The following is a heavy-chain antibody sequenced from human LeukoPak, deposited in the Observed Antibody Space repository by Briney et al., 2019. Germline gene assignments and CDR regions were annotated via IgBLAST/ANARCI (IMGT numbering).Heavy chain of an antibody. D-gene: IGHD2-2*01. CDR3: ARDSYCSSTSCYAPVDY. CDR1: GHTFTGYY. J-gene: IGHJ4*02. V-gene: IGHV1-2*02. Sequence: ASVKVSCKASGHTFTGYYMHWVRQAPGQGLEWMGWINPNSGGTNYAQKFQGRVTMTRDTSISTAYMELSRLRSDDTAVYYCARDSYCSSTSCYAPVDYWGQGTLVTVSS. CDR2: INPNSGGT.